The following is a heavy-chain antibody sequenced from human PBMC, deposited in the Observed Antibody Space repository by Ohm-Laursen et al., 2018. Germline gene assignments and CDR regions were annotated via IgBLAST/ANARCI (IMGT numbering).Heavy chain of an antibody. CDR3: AREAAVASIDY. D-gene: IGHD6-19*01. J-gene: IGHJ4*02. V-gene: IGHV3-11*01. CDR2: ISSSGSTI. CDR1: GFTFSDYY. Sequence: SLRLSCSASGFTFSDYYMSWIRQAPGKGLEWVSYISSSGSTIYYADSVKGRFTISRDNAKNSLYLQMNSLRAEDTAVYYCAREAAVASIDYWGQGTLVTVSS.